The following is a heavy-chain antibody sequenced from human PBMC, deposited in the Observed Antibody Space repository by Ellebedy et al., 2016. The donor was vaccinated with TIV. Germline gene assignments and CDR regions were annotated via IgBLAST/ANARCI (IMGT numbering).Heavy chain of an antibody. CDR2: ISTTSTYI. V-gene: IGHV3-21*01. J-gene: IGHJ4*02. CDR1: GFSLSSYT. CDR3: VRDAPRSNYIDFDS. D-gene: IGHD4-11*01. Sequence: GGSLRLXCAASGFSLSSYTMNWVRQATGKGLEWVSSISTTSTYIYYAGSVNGRFTISRDNAKNSLDLQMNSLRAEDTAVYYCVRDAPRSNYIDFDSWGQGTLVTVS.